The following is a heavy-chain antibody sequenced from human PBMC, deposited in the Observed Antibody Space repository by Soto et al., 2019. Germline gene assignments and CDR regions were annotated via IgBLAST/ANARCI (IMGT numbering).Heavy chain of an antibody. CDR2: IGRSGSPI. D-gene: IGHD5-18*01. V-gene: IGHV3-48*03. CDR1: GFTVSDYD. CDR3: ASDRWIPIY. J-gene: IGHJ4*02. Sequence: EVQLVESGGGLVQPGGSLRLSCAASGFTVSDYDVNWVRQAPGKGLEWVSYIGRSGSPIYYADSVKGRFTISRDNAKNSPYLQMNSLRTADTAVYYCASDRWIPIYWGQGTLVTVSS.